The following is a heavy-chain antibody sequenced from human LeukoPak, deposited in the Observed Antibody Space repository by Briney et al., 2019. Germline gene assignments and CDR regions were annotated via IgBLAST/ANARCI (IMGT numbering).Heavy chain of an antibody. D-gene: IGHD6-13*01. V-gene: IGHV4-4*07. CDR2: IYTTGTT. CDR3: ARQGYGASWYHLDH. Sequence: ASDTLSPTCTVSGGSINSYFWGWVRQPAGKGLEWIGRIYTTGTTHFNPSLRSRLTMSVDTSKNLFSLNLSSVTAADTAVYYCARQGYGASWYHLDHWGRGTLVTVSS. CDR1: GGSINSYF. J-gene: IGHJ4*02.